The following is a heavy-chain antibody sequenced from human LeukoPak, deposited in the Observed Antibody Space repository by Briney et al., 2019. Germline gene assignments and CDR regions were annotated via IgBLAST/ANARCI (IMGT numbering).Heavy chain of an antibody. CDR3: ARAIYSGTYYFDY. J-gene: IGHJ4*02. V-gene: IGHV3-30*02. D-gene: IGHD4-11*01. Sequence: PGGSLRLSCAASGFSFSTFVMHWVRQAPGKGLEWVAVIRPDGSHISYVDPVKGRFTISRDNSKNTLYLQMNSLRAEDTAVYYCARAIYSGTYYFDYWGQGTLVTVSS. CDR2: IRPDGSHI. CDR1: GFSFSTFV.